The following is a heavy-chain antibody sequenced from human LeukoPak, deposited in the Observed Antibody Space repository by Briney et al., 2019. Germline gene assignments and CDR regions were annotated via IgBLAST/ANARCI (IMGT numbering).Heavy chain of an antibody. V-gene: IGHV4-4*02. CDR3: ARNGLDCSGGSCYGSGTDY. CDR1: GGFISSSNW. Sequence: SETLSLTCAVSGGFISSSNWWSWVRQPPGKGLEWIGEIYHSGSTNYNPSLKSRVTISVDTSKNQFSLKLSSVTAADTAVYYCARNGLDCSGGSCYGSGTDYWGQGTLVTVSS. CDR2: IYHSGST. J-gene: IGHJ4*02. D-gene: IGHD2-15*01.